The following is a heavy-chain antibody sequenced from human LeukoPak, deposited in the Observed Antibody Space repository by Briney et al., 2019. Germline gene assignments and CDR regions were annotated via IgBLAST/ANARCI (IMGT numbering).Heavy chain of an antibody. V-gene: IGHV3-15*01. CDR3: TTPLDYYGSGSYPKDY. CDR1: GFTFSNAW. CDR2: IKSKTDGGTT. D-gene: IGHD3-10*01. J-gene: IGHJ4*02. Sequence: GGSLRLSCAASGFTFSNAWMSWVRQAPGKGLEWVGRIKSKTDGGTTDYAAPVKGRFTISRDDSKNTLYLQMNSLKTEDTAVYYCTTPLDYYGSGSYPKDYWGQGTLVTVSS.